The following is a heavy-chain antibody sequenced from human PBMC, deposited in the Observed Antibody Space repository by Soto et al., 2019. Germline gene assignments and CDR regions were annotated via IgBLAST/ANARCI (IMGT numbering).Heavy chain of an antibody. CDR2: IIYDGSNK. CDR1: GFTFSSYA. J-gene: IGHJ4*02. V-gene: IGHV3-30-3*01. CDR3: AAELGNSGYVGRDY. Sequence: QGQLVESGGGVVQPGRSLRLSCAASGFTFSSYAMHWVRQAPGKGLEWVAVIIYDGSNKHYADSVQGRFTISRDNSKNTLYLQMNSLRAEDTAVYYCAAELGNSGYVGRDYWGQGTLVTV. D-gene: IGHD5-12*01.